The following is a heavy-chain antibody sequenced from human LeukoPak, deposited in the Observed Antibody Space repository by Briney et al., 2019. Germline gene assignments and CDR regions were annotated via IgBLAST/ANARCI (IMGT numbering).Heavy chain of an antibody. V-gene: IGHV4-59*08. Sequence: PSETLSLTCTVSGGSISSYYWSWIRQPPGKGLEWIGYIYYSGSTNYNPSLKSRVTISVDTSKNQSSLKLSSVTAADTAVYYCARRKPYSNSYYMDVWGKGTTVTVSS. D-gene: IGHD4-11*01. CDR3: ARRKPYSNSYYMDV. J-gene: IGHJ6*03. CDR1: GGSISSYY. CDR2: IYYSGST.